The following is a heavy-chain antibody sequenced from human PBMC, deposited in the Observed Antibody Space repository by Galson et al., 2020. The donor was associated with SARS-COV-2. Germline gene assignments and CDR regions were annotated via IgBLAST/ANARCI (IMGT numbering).Heavy chain of an antibody. CDR2: ISHDGSED. CDR3: AKGPGEYGDFFFDH. V-gene: IGHV3-30*18. D-gene: IGHD2-21*02. J-gene: IGHJ4*02. CDR1: GFIFSDED. Sequence: GGSLRLSCTGSGFIFSDEDLHWLRQAPGKGLEWLAMISHDGSEDLEAEFVKGRFTISRDNSKDTLYLQLGSLTTEDTAIYYCAKGPGEYGDFFFDHWGQGILVTVSS.